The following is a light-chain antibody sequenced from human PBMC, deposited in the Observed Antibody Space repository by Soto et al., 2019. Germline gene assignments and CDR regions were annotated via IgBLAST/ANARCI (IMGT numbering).Light chain of an antibody. CDR3: SSYTSSSTLG. J-gene: IGLJ1*01. CDR1: SSDVGGYNY. Sequence: QSALTQPASVSGSPGQSITISCTGTSSDVGGYNYVSWDQQHPGKAPKLMMYDVSNRPSGVSNRFSGSKSGNTAALTISGRQAEDEADYYCSSYTSSSTLGFGTGTKLTVL. CDR2: DVS. V-gene: IGLV2-14*01.